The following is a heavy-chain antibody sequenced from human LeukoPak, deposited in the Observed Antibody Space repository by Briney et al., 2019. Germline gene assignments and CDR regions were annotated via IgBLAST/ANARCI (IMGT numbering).Heavy chain of an antibody. CDR1: GGSISSGAYS. J-gene: IGHJ4*02. CDR2: IFQNGST. V-gene: IGHV4-30-2*01. Sequence: SQTLSLTCGVSGGSISSGAYSWSWIRQPPGKGLELIGYIFQNGSTDYNPSLKSRLIISINRSSNQFSLRLSSVTAADTAVYYCARGGDYIWGTFRPFDYWGQGSLVTVSS. D-gene: IGHD3-16*02. CDR3: ARGGDYIWGTFRPFDY.